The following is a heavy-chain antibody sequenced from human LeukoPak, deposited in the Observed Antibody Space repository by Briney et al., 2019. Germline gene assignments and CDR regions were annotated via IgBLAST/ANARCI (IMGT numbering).Heavy chain of an antibody. J-gene: IGHJ5*02. CDR1: GYSISSGYY. Sequence: PSVTLTLTCAVSGYSISSGYYWGWIRQPPGKGVEWIGSIYHSGSTYYNPSLKSRVTISVDTSKNHFSLKLSSKTAADTAVYYCARHVGLDNWFDPWGQGTLVTVSS. D-gene: IGHD5/OR15-5a*01. CDR2: IYHSGST. V-gene: IGHV4-38-2*01. CDR3: ARHVGLDNWFDP.